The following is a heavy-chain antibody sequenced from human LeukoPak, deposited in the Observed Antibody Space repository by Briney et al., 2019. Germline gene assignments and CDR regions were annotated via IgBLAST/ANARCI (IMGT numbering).Heavy chain of an antibody. Sequence: PGGSLRLSCAASGFTFSDYYMSWIRQAPGKGLEGVSYVSSSGSTIYYADSVKGRFTISRDNAKNSLYLQMNSLRAEDTAVYYCARDPNYYDFWSGYSDYWGQGALVTVSS. CDR2: VSSSGSTI. V-gene: IGHV3-11*01. CDR1: GFTFSDYY. J-gene: IGHJ4*02. CDR3: ARDPNYYDFWSGYSDY. D-gene: IGHD3-3*01.